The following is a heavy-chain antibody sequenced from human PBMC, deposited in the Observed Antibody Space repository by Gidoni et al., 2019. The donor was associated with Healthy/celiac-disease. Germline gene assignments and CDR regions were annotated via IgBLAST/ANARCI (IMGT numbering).Heavy chain of an antibody. D-gene: IGHD3-3*01. V-gene: IGHV3-23*01. CDR3: AKDLIRSYPGGWFDP. Sequence: EVQRLESGGGWVLPGGSLSLPCPALEFTFGRYAMSWVRQAPGKGLEWVSAISGIGGSTYYADSVKGRFTISGDNSKNTLYLQMNSLRAEDTAVYYCAKDLIRSYPGGWFDPWGQGTLVTVSS. J-gene: IGHJ5*02. CDR1: EFTFGRYA. CDR2: ISGIGGST.